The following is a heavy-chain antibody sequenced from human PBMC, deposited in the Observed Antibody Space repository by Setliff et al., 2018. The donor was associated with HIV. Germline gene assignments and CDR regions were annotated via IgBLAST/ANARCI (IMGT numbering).Heavy chain of an antibody. D-gene: IGHD3-10*01. CDR1: GFSLSTSGMC. V-gene: IGHV2-70*12. J-gene: IGHJ4*02. Sequence: SGPKLVNPTPTLTLTCTFSGFSLSTSGMCVSCIRQPPGKALEWLARIDWYDDKYYSTSLKTRLTISKDTSKNQVVLTMTNMDPVDTATYYCAHLNYYGAGGYYCYFDYWGQGTLVTVSS. CDR3: AHLNYYGAGGYYCYFDY. CDR2: IDWYDDK.